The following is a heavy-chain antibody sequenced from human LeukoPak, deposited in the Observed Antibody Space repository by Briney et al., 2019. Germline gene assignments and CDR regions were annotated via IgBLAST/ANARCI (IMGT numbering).Heavy chain of an antibody. CDR1: GGTFSCYA. Sequence: GASVTVSCTASGGTFSCYAISWVRQAPGQGLEWMGGIIPIFGTANYAQKFQGRVTITADESTSTAYMELSSLRSEDTAVYYCARDHRIAARPEWFDPWGQGTLVTVSS. J-gene: IGHJ5*02. D-gene: IGHD6-6*01. V-gene: IGHV1-69*13. CDR2: IIPIFGTA. CDR3: ARDHRIAARPEWFDP.